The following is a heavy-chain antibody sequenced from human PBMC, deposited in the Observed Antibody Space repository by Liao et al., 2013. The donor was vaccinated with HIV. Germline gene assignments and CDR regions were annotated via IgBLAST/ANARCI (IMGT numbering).Heavy chain of an antibody. Sequence: QVQLQESGPGLVKPSETLSLTCTVSGGSISSYYWSWIRQPAGKGLEWIGRIYTSGSTNYNPSLKSRVTMSVDTSKNQFSLKLSSVTAADTAVYYCARDRLYCSSTSCDDAFDIWGQGDNGHRLF. CDR3: ARDRLYCSSTSCDDAFDI. CDR1: GGSISSYY. D-gene: IGHD2-2*01. J-gene: IGHJ3*02. CDR2: IYTSGST. V-gene: IGHV4-4*07.